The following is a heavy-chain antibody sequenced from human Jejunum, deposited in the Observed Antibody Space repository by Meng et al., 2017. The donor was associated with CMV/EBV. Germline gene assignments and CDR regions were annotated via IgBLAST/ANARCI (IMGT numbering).Heavy chain of an antibody. Sequence: SGSSFATYWIGWVRLMPGKGLEWMGIIYPDDSDTTYSPSFQGQVTISADKSINTAYLQWSSLKASDSAMYYCARRAGSLYYFDNWGQGTLVTVSS. CDR2: IYPDDSDT. J-gene: IGHJ4*02. D-gene: IGHD2-15*01. CDR3: ARRAGSLYYFDN. CDR1: GSSFATYW. V-gene: IGHV5-51*01.